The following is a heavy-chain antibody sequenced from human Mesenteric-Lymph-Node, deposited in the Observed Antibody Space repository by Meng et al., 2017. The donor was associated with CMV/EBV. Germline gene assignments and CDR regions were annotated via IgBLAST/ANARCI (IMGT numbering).Heavy chain of an antibody. CDR3: AREVYDFWSGYYYRYGMDV. D-gene: IGHD3-3*01. V-gene: IGHV1-69*10. CDR2: IIPILGIT. CDR1: GYTINNYA. J-gene: IGHJ6*02. Sequence: SVKVSCKASGYTINNYAINWVRQAPGPGLEWMGGIIPILGITNYAQKFQGRVTITADKSTSTAYMELSSLRSEDTAVYYCAREVYDFWSGYYYRYGMDVWGQGTTGTVSS.